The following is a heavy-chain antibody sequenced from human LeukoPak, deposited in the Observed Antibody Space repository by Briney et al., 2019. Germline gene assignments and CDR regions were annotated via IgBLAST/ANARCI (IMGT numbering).Heavy chain of an antibody. D-gene: IGHD3-9*01. CDR3: AKVLRYFDWLPLDY. CDR1: GFTFSSYA. V-gene: IGHV3-23*01. CDR2: ISGSGGST. J-gene: IGHJ4*02. Sequence: GGSLRLSCAASGFTFSSYAMSLVRQAPGKGLEWVSAISGSGGSTYYADSVKGRFTISRDSSKNTLYLQMNSLRAEDTAVYYCAKVLRYFDWLPLDYWGQGTLVTVSS.